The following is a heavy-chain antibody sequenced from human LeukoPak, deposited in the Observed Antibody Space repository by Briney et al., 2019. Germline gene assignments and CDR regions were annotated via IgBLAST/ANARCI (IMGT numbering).Heavy chain of an antibody. Sequence: GASVKVSCKASGGTFSSYAISWVRQAPGQGLEWMGGIIPIFGTANYAQKFQGRVTITADESTSTAYMELSSLRSEDTAVYYCASRITGLRVDPWGQGTLVTVSS. J-gene: IGHJ5*02. V-gene: IGHV1-69*13. D-gene: IGHD1-20*01. CDR3: ASRITGLRVDP. CDR2: IIPIFGTA. CDR1: GGTFSSYA.